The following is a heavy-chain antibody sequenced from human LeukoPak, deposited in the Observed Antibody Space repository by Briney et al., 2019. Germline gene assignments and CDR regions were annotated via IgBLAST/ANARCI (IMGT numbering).Heavy chain of an antibody. V-gene: IGHV3-21*01. CDR2: ISSSSSYR. D-gene: IGHD6-19*01. J-gene: IGHJ4*02. CDR3: ARASAVAGTRHY. CDR1: GFTLSSYS. Sequence: PGGSLRLSCAASGFTLSSYSMNWVRQAPGKGLEWVSSISSSSSYRYYADSVKGRFTISRDNAKNSLYLQMNSLRAEDTAVYYCARASAVAGTRHYWGQGTLVTVSS.